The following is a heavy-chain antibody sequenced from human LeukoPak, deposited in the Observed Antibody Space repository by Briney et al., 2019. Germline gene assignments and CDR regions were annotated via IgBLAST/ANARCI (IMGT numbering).Heavy chain of an antibody. V-gene: IGHV4-4*02. Sequence: PSETLSLTCGVSGGSVTSTNWWTWVRQPPGKGLEWIGEVHVDGRNNYNPSLKSRLTLSVDLSENHISLRLTSVTAADTAVYYCAREGGFYRPLDYSGQGTLVTVSS. CDR1: GGSVTSTNW. J-gene: IGHJ4*02. CDR2: VHVDGRN. D-gene: IGHD3-3*01. CDR3: AREGGFYRPLDY.